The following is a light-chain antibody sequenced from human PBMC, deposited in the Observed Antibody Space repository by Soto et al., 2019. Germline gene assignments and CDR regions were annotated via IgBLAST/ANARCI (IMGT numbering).Light chain of an antibody. V-gene: IGKV3-20*01. CDR3: QQYGSSPRT. CDR1: QSVSSSH. Sequence: EIALTQSPGTLSLSPGEIATLSCRTSQSVSSSHLAWYQQKPGQAPRLLIYGASSRATGIPDRFSGSGSGTDFTLTISRLEPEDFAVYYCQQYGSSPRTFGQGTKLEIK. J-gene: IGKJ2*01. CDR2: GAS.